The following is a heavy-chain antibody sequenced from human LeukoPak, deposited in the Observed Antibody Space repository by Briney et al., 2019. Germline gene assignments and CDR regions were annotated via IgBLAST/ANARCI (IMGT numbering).Heavy chain of an antibody. J-gene: IGHJ4*02. CDR1: GGSISSGGYY. V-gene: IGHV4-31*03. CDR3: ARGREGYTFDY. CDR2: IYDSGST. D-gene: IGHD5-18*01. Sequence: SQTLSLTCTVSGGSISSGGYYWSWIRQHPGKGLEWIGYIYDSGSTYYNPSLKSRVTISVDTSKNQFSLKLSSVTAADTAVYYCARGREGYTFDYWGQRTLVTVSS.